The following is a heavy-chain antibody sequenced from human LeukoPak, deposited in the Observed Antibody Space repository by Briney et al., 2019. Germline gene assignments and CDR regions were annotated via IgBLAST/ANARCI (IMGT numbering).Heavy chain of an antibody. J-gene: IGHJ6*03. V-gene: IGHV3-23*01. Sequence: GGSLRLSCAASGFTFSSYAMSWVRQAPGKGLEWVSAISGSGGSTYYADSVKGRFTISRDNSKNTLYLQMNSLRAEDTAVYYCGKKLLYGIYYYYYMDVWGKGTTVTVSS. CDR3: GKKLLYGIYYYYYMDV. CDR1: GFTFSSYA. CDR2: ISGSGGST. D-gene: IGHD2-2*02.